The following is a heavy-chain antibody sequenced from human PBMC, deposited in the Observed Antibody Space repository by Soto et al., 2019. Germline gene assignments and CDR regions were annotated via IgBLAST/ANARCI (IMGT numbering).Heavy chain of an antibody. J-gene: IGHJ6*02. D-gene: IGHD2-2*01. Sequence: ASVKVSCKASGYTFTSYGISWVRQAPGQGLEWMGWISAYNGNTNYAQKRQGRVTMTTDTSTSTAYMELRSLRSDDTAVYYCASGVSVVVPAAHGPYYYYGMDVWGQGTTVTVSS. CDR1: GYTFTSYG. V-gene: IGHV1-18*01. CDR2: ISAYNGNT. CDR3: ASGVSVVVPAAHGPYYYYGMDV.